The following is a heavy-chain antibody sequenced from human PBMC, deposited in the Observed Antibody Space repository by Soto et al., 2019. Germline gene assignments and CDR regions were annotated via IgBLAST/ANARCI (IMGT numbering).Heavy chain of an antibody. CDR1: GGSFSGYY. CDR3: ARPARQDAVAGDY. Sequence: WETLSLTCAVYGGSFSGYYWSWIRQPPGKGLEWIGEINHSGSTHSTPSLKRRVTMSIGTSKNQFSLKVSSVTAADTAVYYCARPARQDAVAGDYWGQGTLVTVSS. J-gene: IGHJ4*02. CDR2: INHSGST. V-gene: IGHV4-34*01. D-gene: IGHD6-19*01.